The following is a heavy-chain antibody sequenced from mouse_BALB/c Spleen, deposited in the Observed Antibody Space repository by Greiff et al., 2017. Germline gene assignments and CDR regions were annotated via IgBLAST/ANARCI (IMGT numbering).Heavy chain of an antibody. Sequence: QVQLQQSGPELVKPGASVKISCKASGYAFSSSWMNWVKQRPGQGLEWIGRIYPGDGDTNYNGKFKGKATLTADKSSSTAYMQLSSLTSVDSAVYFCARSPPHYYGQYYYAMDYWGQGTSVTVSS. V-gene: IGHV1-82*01. CDR1: GYAFSSSW. CDR3: ARSPPHYYGQYYYAMDY. D-gene: IGHD1-2*01. CDR2: IYPGDGDT. J-gene: IGHJ4*01.